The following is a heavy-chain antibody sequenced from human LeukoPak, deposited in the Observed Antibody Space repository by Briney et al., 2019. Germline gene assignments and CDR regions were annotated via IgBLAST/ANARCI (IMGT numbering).Heavy chain of an antibody. CDR1: GFTFSSYS. V-gene: IGHV3-21*01. D-gene: IGHD4-23*01. J-gene: IGHJ4*02. CDR3: AKRSYGGNSLDY. Sequence: PGGSLRLSCAASGFTFSSYSMTWVRQAPGKGLEWVSSISSSSSYIYYADSVKGRFTISRDNARNSLYLQMNSLRAEDTAVYYCAKRSYGGNSLDYWGQGTLVTVSS. CDR2: ISSSSSYI.